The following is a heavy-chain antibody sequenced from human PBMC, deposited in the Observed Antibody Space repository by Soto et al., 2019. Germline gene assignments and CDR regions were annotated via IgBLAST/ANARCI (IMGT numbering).Heavy chain of an antibody. D-gene: IGHD2-21*01. J-gene: IGHJ6*02. CDR3: SRGQYSTSYYYYYYGMDV. CDR1: GGIFTSYA. CDR2: IIPIFGTA. Sequence: VQLVQSGAEVKKPGSSVKVSCKASGGIFTSYAFSWVRQAPGQGLEWMGGIIPIFGTARYAQKFQGRVTITADESTSTASMELSSLRSDDTAVYYCSRGQYSTSYYYYYYGMDVWGQGTTVTVSS. V-gene: IGHV1-69*01.